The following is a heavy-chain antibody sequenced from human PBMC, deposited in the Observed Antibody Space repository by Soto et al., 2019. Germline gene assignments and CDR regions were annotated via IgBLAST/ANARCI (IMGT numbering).Heavy chain of an antibody. CDR3: AKDWVGPSYYYGMDV. V-gene: IGHV3-30*18. D-gene: IGHD3-10*01. CDR1: GFTFSSYG. J-gene: IGHJ6*02. Sequence: QVQLVESGGGVVQPGRSLRLSCAASGFTFSSYGMHWVRQAPGKGLERVAAISYDGSNKYYADSVKGRFTISRDNSKNTLYLQMNSLRAEDTAVYYCAKDWVGPSYYYGMDVWGQGTTVTVSS. CDR2: ISYDGSNK.